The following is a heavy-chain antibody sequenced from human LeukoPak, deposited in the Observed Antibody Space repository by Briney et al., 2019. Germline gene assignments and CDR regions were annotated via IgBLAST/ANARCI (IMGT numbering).Heavy chain of an antibody. D-gene: IGHD3-22*01. Sequence: SQTLSLTCAISGDSVSSNSAAWNWIRQSPSRGLEWRGKTYYRSKWYNDYAVSVKSRITINPDTSKNQFSLELNSVTPEDTAVYYCARGERRGHCYDSSAYPPWLFDIWGQGTMVTVSS. V-gene: IGHV6-1*01. CDR2: TYYRSKWYN. CDR1: GDSVSSNSAA. CDR3: ARGERRGHCYDSSAYPPWLFDI. J-gene: IGHJ3*02.